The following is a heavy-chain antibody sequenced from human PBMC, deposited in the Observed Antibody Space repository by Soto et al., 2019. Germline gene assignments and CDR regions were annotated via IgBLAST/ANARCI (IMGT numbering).Heavy chain of an antibody. J-gene: IGHJ4*02. Sequence: GGSLRLSCAASGFTFVSYAMSWVRQAPGKGLEWVSSISGSGGTTNYADSVKGRFTISRDNSRNTLYLQMNSLRAGDTALYYCAKARYANYFDYWGQGTLVTVSS. CDR1: GFTFVSYA. V-gene: IGHV3-23*01. CDR3: AKARYANYFDY. CDR2: ISGSGGTT. D-gene: IGHD2-2*01.